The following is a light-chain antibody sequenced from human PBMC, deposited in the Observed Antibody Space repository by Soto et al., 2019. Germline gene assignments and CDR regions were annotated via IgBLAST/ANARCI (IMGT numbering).Light chain of an antibody. CDR2: DAI. Sequence: QSVLTQPPSASGSPGQSVTISCTGTSRDLDSFIFVSWYQQHPGEAPKLMIYDAIKRPAGVPDRFSGSKSGNTASLTVARLQAEDEADYFCSTYVGSIRVFGGGTQLTVL. CDR3: STYVGSIRV. V-gene: IGLV2-8*01. CDR1: SRDLDSFIF. J-gene: IGLJ3*02.